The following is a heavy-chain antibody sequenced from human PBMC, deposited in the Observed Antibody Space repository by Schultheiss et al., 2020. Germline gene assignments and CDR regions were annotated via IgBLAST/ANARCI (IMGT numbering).Heavy chain of an antibody. CDR3: AREGYRAAMGFLYYYGMDV. CDR2: ISSSSSTI. D-gene: IGHD2-2*01. Sequence: GGSLRLSCAASGFTFSSYSMNWVRQAPGKGLEWVSYISSSSSTIYYADSVKGRFTISRDNAKNSLYLQMNSLRAEDTAVYYCAREGYRAAMGFLYYYGMDVWGQGTTVTVSS. V-gene: IGHV3-48*04. J-gene: IGHJ6*02. CDR1: GFTFSSYS.